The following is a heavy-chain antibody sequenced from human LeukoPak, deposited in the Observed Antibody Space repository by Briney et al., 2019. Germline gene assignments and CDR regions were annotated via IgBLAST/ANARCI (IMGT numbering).Heavy chain of an antibody. CDR3: ARGVRYFDH. D-gene: IGHD3-9*01. Sequence: ASVKVSCKASGYTFTDSYIHWVRQAPGQGLEWMGWMNPNSGATDSAQKFQGRVTMTRDTSISTAYMELNRLTSDDTAVYYCARGVRYFDHWGRGTLVTVSS. CDR2: MNPNSGAT. J-gene: IGHJ4*02. CDR1: GYTFTDSY. V-gene: IGHV1-2*02.